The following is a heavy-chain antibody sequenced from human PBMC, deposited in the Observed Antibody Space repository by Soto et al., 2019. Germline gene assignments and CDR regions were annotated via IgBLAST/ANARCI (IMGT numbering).Heavy chain of an antibody. CDR2: ISYDGSNK. CDR3: AKLHGGNSAAFDI. D-gene: IGHD2-21*02. CDR1: GFTFSIYG. V-gene: IGHV3-30*18. J-gene: IGHJ3*02. Sequence: PGGSLRLSCAASGFTFSIYGMHWVRHAPGKGLEWVAVISYDGSNKYYADSVKGRSTISRDNSKNTLYLQMNSLRAEDTAVYYCAKLHGGNSAAFDIWGQGTMVTVSS.